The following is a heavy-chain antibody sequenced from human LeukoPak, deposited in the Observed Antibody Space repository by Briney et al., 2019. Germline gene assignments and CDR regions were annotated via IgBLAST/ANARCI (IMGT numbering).Heavy chain of an antibody. Sequence: GGSLRLSWAASGFTFSSYSMNWVRQAPGKGLGWVSSISSSSSYIYYADSVKGRFTISRDNAKNSLYLQMNSLRAEDTAVYYCARRAGDYSHPYDYWGQGTLVTVSS. J-gene: IGHJ4*02. CDR2: ISSSSSYI. CDR1: GFTFSSYS. V-gene: IGHV3-21*01. D-gene: IGHD3-22*01. CDR3: ARRAGDYSHPYDY.